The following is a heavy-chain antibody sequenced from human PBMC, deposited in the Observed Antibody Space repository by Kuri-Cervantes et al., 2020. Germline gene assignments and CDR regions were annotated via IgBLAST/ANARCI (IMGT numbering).Heavy chain of an antibody. CDR2: IYTSGST. CDR3: ARDRSSGWYLEYYFDY. J-gene: IGHJ4*02. CDR1: GGSISSYY. Sequence: SETLSLTCTVSGGSISSYYWSWIRQPAGKGLEWIGRIYTSGSTNYNPSLKSRVTMSVDTSKNQFSLKLSSVTPEDTAVYYCARDRSSGWYLEYYFDYWGQGTLVTVSS. D-gene: IGHD6-19*01. V-gene: IGHV4-4*07.